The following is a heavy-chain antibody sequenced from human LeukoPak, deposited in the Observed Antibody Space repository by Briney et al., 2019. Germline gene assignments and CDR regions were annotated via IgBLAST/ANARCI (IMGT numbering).Heavy chain of an antibody. V-gene: IGHV3-11*03. CDR1: GFTFSDYY. J-gene: IGHJ4*02. Sequence: PGGSLRLSCAASGFTFSDYYMNLIRQAPGKGLEWISTISRSSSYTNYADSVKGRFSISRDNAKNSLYLQMNSLGAEDTAVYYCAGGIAVAGTGFFDYWGQGTLVTVSS. CDR2: ISRSSSYT. D-gene: IGHD6-19*01. CDR3: AGGIAVAGTGFFDY.